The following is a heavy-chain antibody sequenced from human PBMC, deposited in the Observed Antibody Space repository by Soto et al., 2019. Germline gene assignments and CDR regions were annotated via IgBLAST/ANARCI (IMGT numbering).Heavy chain of an antibody. Sequence: XESLKTSRKGSGYTFISYLLAWVRQMPGKGLEWMGIVYPGDSDTRYSPSFQGQVTMSADKSISTAYLQWNRLKASDTAIYYCARTHLVGATVSLFDVWGQGTLVTVSS. CDR2: VYPGDSDT. D-gene: IGHD1-26*01. V-gene: IGHV5-51*01. J-gene: IGHJ4*02. CDR3: ARTHLVGATVSLFDV. CDR1: GYTFISYL.